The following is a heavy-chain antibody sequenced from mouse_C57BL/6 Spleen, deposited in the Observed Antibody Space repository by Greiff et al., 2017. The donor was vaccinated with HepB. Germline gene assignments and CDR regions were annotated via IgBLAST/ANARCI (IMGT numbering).Heavy chain of an antibody. D-gene: IGHD1-3*01. Sequence: DVKLVESGGGLVQPGGSLSLSCAASGFTFTDYYMSWVRQPPGKALEWLGFIRNKANGYTTEYSASVKGRFTISRDNSQSILYLQMNALRAEDSATYYCARYAGKGGFDYWGQGTTLTVSS. J-gene: IGHJ2*01. V-gene: IGHV7-3*01. CDR2: IRNKANGYTT. CDR3: ARYAGKGGFDY. CDR1: GFTFTDYY.